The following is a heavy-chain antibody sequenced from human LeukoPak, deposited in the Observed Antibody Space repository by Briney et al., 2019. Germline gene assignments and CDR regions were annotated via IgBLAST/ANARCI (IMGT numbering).Heavy chain of an antibody. V-gene: IGHV4-38-2*01. D-gene: IGHD2-15*01. Sequence: SETLSLTCAVSGYSISSGYYWGWIRQPPGKGLERIGSIYHSGSTYYNPSLKSRVTISVDTSKNQFSLKLSSVTAADTAVYYCARQYCSGGSCYYYYYYMDVWGKGTTVTVSS. J-gene: IGHJ6*03. CDR2: IYHSGST. CDR3: ARQYCSGGSCYYYYYYMDV. CDR1: GYSISSGYY.